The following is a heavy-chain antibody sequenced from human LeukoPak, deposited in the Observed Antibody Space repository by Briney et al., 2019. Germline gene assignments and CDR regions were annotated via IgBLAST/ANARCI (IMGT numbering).Heavy chain of an antibody. CDR3: ARVAAQITIFGPTGGWFDP. D-gene: IGHD3-3*01. V-gene: IGHV1-46*01. J-gene: IGHJ5*02. CDR1: GYTFTSYY. CDR2: INPSGGST. Sequence: ASVKVSCKASGYTFTSYYMHWVRQAPGQGLEWMGIINPSGGSTSYAQKFQGRVTMTRDMSTSTVYMELSSLRSEDTAVYYCARVAAQITIFGPTGGWFDPWGQGTLVTVSS.